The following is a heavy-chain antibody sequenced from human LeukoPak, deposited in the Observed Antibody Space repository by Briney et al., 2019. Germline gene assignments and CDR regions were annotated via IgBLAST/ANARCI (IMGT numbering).Heavy chain of an antibody. D-gene: IGHD3-10*01. Sequence: GGSLRLSCAAPGFTFDDYAMHWVRQAPGKGLEWVSLISWDGGTTYYADSVKGRFTISRDNSKNSLYLQMNSLRVEDTALYYCAKPYYYGSGSYSYYYYYMDVWGKGTTVTVSS. J-gene: IGHJ6*03. CDR3: AKPYYYGSGSYSYYYYYMDV. V-gene: IGHV3-43D*03. CDR1: GFTFDDYA. CDR2: ISWDGGTT.